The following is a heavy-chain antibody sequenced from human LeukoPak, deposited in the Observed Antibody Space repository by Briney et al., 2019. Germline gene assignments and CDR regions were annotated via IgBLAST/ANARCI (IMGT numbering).Heavy chain of an antibody. Sequence: SETLSFTCTVSGGSISSYYWNWIRQPPGKGLEWIGYIYDSGSTNYNPSLKSRITISIDTSKNQFSLKLSSVTAADTAVYYCARHDLLVWGSYPHPFDYWGQGTLVTVSS. CDR1: GGSISSYY. CDR2: IYDSGST. V-gene: IGHV4-59*01. J-gene: IGHJ4*02. CDR3: ARHDLLVWGSYPHPFDY. D-gene: IGHD3-16*02.